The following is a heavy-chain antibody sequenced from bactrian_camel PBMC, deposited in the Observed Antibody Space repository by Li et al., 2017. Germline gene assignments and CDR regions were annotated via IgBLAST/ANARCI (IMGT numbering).Heavy chain of an antibody. CDR3: ASDDFCEAVQSPLEPTRYRH. CDR1: GFTFSNWP. Sequence: VQLVESGGDSVRAGGSLRLSCSASGFTFSNWPMGWVRQAPGKGLEWVSSINGGGSMTSYADSVKGRFTISRDNGKNAVFLQMNSLKDEDTAMYYCASDDFCEAVQSPLEPTRYRHWGQGTQVTV. D-gene: IGHD1*01. J-gene: IGHJ4*01. CDR2: INGGGSMT. V-gene: IGHV3S40*01.